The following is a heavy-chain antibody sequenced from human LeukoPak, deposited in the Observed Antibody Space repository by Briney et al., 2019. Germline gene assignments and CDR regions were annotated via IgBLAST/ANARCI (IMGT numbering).Heavy chain of an antibody. Sequence: SETLSLTCAVYGGSFSGYYWSWIRQPPGKGLEWIGEINHSGSTNYNPSLKSRVTISVDTSKNQFSLKLSSVTAADTAVYYCARVVAEWFGEFYDAFDIWGQGTMVTVSS. CDR2: INHSGST. CDR3: ARVVAEWFGEFYDAFDI. CDR1: GGSFSGYY. J-gene: IGHJ3*02. V-gene: IGHV4-34*01. D-gene: IGHD3-10*01.